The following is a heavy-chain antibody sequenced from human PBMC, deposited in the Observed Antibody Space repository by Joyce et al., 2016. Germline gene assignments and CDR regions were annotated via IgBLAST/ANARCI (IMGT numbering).Heavy chain of an antibody. V-gene: IGHV3-30*18. J-gene: IGHJ4*02. CDR3: AKRGFCSGGRCYSFHFHL. CDR1: GFPCNERG. Sequence: QVQLVESGGGVVRPGGSLRLSCVASGFPCNERGMHGVRQAPGKGREWGALITSDGSRQVYTDSVKGRVTISRDNSRNTVYLQMDSLRPDDTAVFYCAKRGFCSGGRCYSFHFHLWGQGTLVTVSA. CDR2: ITSDGSRQ. D-gene: IGHD2-15*01.